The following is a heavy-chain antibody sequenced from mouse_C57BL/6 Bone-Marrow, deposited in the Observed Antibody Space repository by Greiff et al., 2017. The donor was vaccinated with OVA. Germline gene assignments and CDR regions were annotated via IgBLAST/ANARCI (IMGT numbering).Heavy chain of an antibody. CDR2: IYPGDGDT. V-gene: IGHV1-80*01. D-gene: IGHD1-1*01. CDR3: ARWGYYGYFDY. Sequence: VQLQESGAELVKPGASVKISCKASGYAFSSYWMNWVKQRPGKGLEWIGQIYPGDGDTNYNGKFKGKATLTADKSSSTAYMQLSSLTSEDSAVYFCARWGYYGYFDYWGQGTTLTVSS. CDR1: GYAFSSYW. J-gene: IGHJ2*01.